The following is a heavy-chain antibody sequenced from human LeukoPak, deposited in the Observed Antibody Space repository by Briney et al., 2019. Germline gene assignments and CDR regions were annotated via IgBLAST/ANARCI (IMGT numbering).Heavy chain of an antibody. D-gene: IGHD5-24*01. J-gene: IGHJ5*02. V-gene: IGHV4-59*01. CDR2: IYYSGST. Sequence: SETLSLTCTVSGGSISSYYWSWIRQPPGKGLEWIGYIYYSGSTNYNPSLKSRVTISVDTSKNQFSLKLSSVTAADTVVYYCARVLRDGYNYWFDPWGQGTLVTVSS. CDR3: ARVLRDGYNYWFDP. CDR1: GGSISSYY.